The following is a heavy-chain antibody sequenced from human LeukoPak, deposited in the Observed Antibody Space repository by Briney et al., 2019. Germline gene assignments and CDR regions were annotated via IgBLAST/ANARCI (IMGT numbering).Heavy chain of an antibody. CDR3: AKGHRLCTSGNCNSQVDS. V-gene: IGHV3-23*01. D-gene: IGHD2-15*01. CDR1: GFTFSNYA. J-gene: IGHJ5*01. CDR2: ISGSGTMT. Sequence: GGSLRLSCAASGFTFSNYAMSWVRQAPGKGLVWISTISGSGTMTHYADSVKGRFTISRDNSKNTLYLQMNSLRAEDTAAYYCAKGHRLCTSGNCNSQVDSWGHGTLVIVPS.